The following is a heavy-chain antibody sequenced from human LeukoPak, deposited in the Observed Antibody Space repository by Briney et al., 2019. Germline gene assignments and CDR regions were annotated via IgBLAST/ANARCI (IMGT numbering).Heavy chain of an antibody. J-gene: IGHJ5*02. Sequence: VRQAPGQGLEWMGWISAYYGNTNYAQQLQGRVTMTTDTSTSTAYMELRNLRSDDTAVYSCARAGDSSGYNWFDPWGQGTLVTVSS. V-gene: IGHV1-18*01. CDR3: ARAGDSSGYNWFDP. CDR2: ISAYYGNT. D-gene: IGHD3-22*01.